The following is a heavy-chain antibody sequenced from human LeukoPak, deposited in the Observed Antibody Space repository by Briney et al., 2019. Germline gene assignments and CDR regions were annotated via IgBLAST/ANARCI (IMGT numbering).Heavy chain of an antibody. CDR1: GGSFSGYY. V-gene: IGHV4-34*01. CDR3: AGGYSYGSIDY. Sequence: SETLSLTCAVYGGSFSGYYWSWIRQPPGKGLEWIGEINHSGSTNYNPSLKSRVTISVDTSKNQFSLKLSSVTAADTAVYYCAGGYSYGSIDYWGQGTLVTVSS. CDR2: INHSGST. J-gene: IGHJ4*02. D-gene: IGHD5-18*01.